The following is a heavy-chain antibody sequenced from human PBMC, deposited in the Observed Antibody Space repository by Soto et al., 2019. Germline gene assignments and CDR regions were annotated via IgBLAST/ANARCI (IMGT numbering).Heavy chain of an antibody. D-gene: IGHD2-21*02. V-gene: IGHV1-3*01. CDR3: ARSIVVVTAADY. CDR2: INAGNGNT. J-gene: IGHJ4*02. CDR1: GYTFTSYA. Sequence: QVQLVQSVAEVKKPGASVKVSCKASGYTFTSYAMHWVRKAPGQRLEWMGWINAGNGNTKYSQKFQGRVTITRDTSASTAYMELSSLRSEDTAVYYCARSIVVVTAADYWGQGTLVTVSS.